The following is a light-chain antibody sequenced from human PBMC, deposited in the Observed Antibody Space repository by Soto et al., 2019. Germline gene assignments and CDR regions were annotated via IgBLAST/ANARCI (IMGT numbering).Light chain of an antibody. CDR3: CSFAGSSTYV. Sequence: QSVLPQPASVSGSPGQSITIYCTGTSRDVGSYNLVSWYQQHPGNAPKLIIYEGTKRPSGVSYRFSGSKSGNTASLTISGLQEEDEGDYHCCSFAGSSTYVFGTGTKVTV. V-gene: IGLV2-23*01. J-gene: IGLJ1*01. CDR1: SRDVGSYNL. CDR2: EGT.